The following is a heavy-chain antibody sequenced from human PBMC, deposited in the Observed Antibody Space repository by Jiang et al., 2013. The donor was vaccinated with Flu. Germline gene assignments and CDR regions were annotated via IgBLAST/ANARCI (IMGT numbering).Heavy chain of an antibody. D-gene: IGHD3-16*01. J-gene: IGHJ6*02. CDR1: GYSFTDYD. CDR3: ARGDRHLGSIGGATYYYGMDV. V-gene: IGHV1-8*01. Sequence: GAEVKKPGASVKVSCKASGYSFTDYDINWVRQAAGQGLEWMGWMNPDSGNTVYAQKFQGRVTMTRDTSISTVYMELSSLRSEDTAVYYCARGDRHLGSIGGATYYYGMDVWGQGTTVTVSS. CDR2: MNPDSGNT.